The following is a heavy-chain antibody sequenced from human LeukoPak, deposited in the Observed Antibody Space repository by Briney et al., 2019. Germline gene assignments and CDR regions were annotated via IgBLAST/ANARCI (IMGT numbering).Heavy chain of an antibody. CDR1: GGSISSGGYS. CDR2: IYHSGST. CDR3: ARGRGYCSGGSCYVDY. D-gene: IGHD2-15*01. J-gene: IGHJ4*02. Sequence: SQTLSLTCAVSGGSISSGGYSWSWTRQPPGKGLEWIGYIYHSGSTYYNPSLKSRVTISVDRSKNQFSLKLSSVTAADTAVYYCARGRGYCSGGSCYVDYWGQGTLVTVSS. V-gene: IGHV4-30-2*01.